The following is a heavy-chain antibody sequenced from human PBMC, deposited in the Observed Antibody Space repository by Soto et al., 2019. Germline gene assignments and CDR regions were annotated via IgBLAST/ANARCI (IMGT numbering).Heavy chain of an antibody. D-gene: IGHD4-4*01. CDR3: ARAQTPTESDH. J-gene: IGHJ4*02. CDR2: INAGNGNT. CDR1: GYTFTGYA. V-gene: IGHV1-3*01. Sequence: ASVKVSCKASGYTFTGYAMHWVRQAPGQRLEWMGWINAGNGNTKYSQKFQGRVTITRDTSASTAYMELSSLRSEDTAVYYCARAQTPTESDHWGQGTLVTVSS.